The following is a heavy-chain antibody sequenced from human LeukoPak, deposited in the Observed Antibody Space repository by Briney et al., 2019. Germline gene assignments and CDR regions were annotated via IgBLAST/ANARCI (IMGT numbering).Heavy chain of an antibody. D-gene: IGHD1-26*01. CDR2: ISGSGGST. V-gene: IGHV3-23*01. Sequence: PGGSLRLSCAASGFTFSSYAMSWVRQAPGKGLEWVSAISGSGGSTYYADSVKGRFTISRDNSRNTLYLQMNSLTAEDTAVYYCARHPHLWELPPLSYFDYWGQGTLVTVPS. CDR3: ARHPHLWELPPLSYFDY. CDR1: GFTFSSYA. J-gene: IGHJ4*02.